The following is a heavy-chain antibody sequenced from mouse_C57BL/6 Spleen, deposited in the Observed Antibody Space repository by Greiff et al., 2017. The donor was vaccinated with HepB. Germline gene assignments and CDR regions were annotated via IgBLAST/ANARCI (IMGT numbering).Heavy chain of an antibody. CDR1: GYTFTSYW. V-gene: IGHV1-64*01. Sequence: QVQLQQPGAELVKPGASVKLSCKASGYTFTSYWMHWVKQRPGQGLEWIGMIHPNSGSTNYNEKFKSKATLTVDKSSSTADMQLSSLTSEDSAVYYCARYDGYPFAYWGQGTLVTVSA. J-gene: IGHJ3*01. D-gene: IGHD2-3*01. CDR2: IHPNSGST. CDR3: ARYDGYPFAY.